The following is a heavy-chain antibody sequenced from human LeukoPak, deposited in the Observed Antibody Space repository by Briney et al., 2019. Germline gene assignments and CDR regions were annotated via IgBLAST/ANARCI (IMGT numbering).Heavy chain of an antibody. J-gene: IGHJ4*02. D-gene: IGHD3-3*01. CDR1: GYTFTGYY. CDR3: ARAGTIFGVVIKIIDY. Sequence: ASVKVSCKASGYTFTGYYMHWVRQAPGQGLEWMGWISAYNGNTNYAQKLQGRVTMTTDTSTSTAYMELRSLRSDDTAVYYCARAGTIFGVVIKIIDYWGQGTLVTVSS. V-gene: IGHV1-18*04. CDR2: ISAYNGNT.